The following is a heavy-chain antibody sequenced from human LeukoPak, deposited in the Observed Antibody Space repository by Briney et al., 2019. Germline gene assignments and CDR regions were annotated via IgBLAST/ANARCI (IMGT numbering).Heavy chain of an antibody. CDR2: IIPIFGTA. J-gene: IGHJ6*03. D-gene: IGHD6-13*01. CDR1: GGTFSSYA. V-gene: IGHV1-69*05. CDR3: ARDPAANYYYYYMDV. Sequence: SVKVSCKASGGTFSSYAISWVRQAPGQGLEWMGGIIPIFGTANYAQKFQGRVTMTRDTSTSTVYMELSSLRSEDTAVYYCARDPAANYYYYYMDVWGKGTTVTVSS.